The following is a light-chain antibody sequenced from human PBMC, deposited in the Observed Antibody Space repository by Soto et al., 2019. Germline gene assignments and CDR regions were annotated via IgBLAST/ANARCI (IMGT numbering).Light chain of an antibody. J-gene: IGKJ2*01. CDR1: QDIDNC. CDR2: DAS. Sequence: DIQMTQSPSSLSASVGDRVTITCRASQDIDNCLCWYQQKPGKAPKLLIYDASNLETGVPSRFSGSGSGTDFTFTISRLQPEDVATYFCQQYKNLPYTFGQGTKVEI. CDR3: QQYKNLPYT. V-gene: IGKV1-33*01.